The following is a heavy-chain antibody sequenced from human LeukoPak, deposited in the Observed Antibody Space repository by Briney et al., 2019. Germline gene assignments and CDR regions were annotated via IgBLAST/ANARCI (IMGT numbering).Heavy chain of an antibody. CDR2: MNPNSGNT. D-gene: IGHD2-15*01. V-gene: IGHV1-8*01. J-gene: IGHJ6*03. CDR3: ARAGSGGYYMDV. CDR1: GYTFTSYD. Sequence: ASVKVSCKASGYTFTSYDINWVRQATGQGLEWMGWMNPNSGNTGYAQKFQGRVTITRNTSISTAYMELSSLRSEDTAEYYCARAGSGGYYMDVWGKGTTVTVSS.